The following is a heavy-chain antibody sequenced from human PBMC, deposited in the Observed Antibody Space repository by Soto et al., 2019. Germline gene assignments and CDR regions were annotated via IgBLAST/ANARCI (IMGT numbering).Heavy chain of an antibody. J-gene: IGHJ3*02. CDR1: GYSFSNYW. CDR2: IFPGDSDT. Sequence: PGESLKISCKASGYSFSNYWIGWVRQMPGKGLEWMGIIFPGDSDTRYSPSFQGQVTISADKSISTAYLQWSSLKASDTAMYYCARRRNYDSSGYYALDAFDIWGQGTKVTVSS. D-gene: IGHD3-22*01. V-gene: IGHV5-51*01. CDR3: ARRRNYDSSGYYALDAFDI.